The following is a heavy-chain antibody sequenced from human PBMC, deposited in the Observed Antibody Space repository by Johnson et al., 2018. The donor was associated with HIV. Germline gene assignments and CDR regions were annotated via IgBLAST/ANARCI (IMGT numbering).Heavy chain of an antibody. CDR3: ARDRWMAFYNCCGGTRSACAFDI. CDR2: INGDGSST. J-gene: IGHJ3*02. D-gene: IGHD2-15*01. V-gene: IGHV3-74*01. Sequence: VQLVESGGGVVQPGRSLRLSCAASGFTFSDHWMQWVRQGPGKGLVWVSRINGDGSSTSYADSVKGRFTISRYNAKNKLYLQMNSLRAEDTAVYYCARDRWMAFYNCCGGTRSACAFDIWCQGTMVTVSS. CDR1: GFTFSDHW.